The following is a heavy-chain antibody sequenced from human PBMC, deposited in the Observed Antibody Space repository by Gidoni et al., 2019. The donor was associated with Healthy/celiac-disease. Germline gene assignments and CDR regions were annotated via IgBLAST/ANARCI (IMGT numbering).Heavy chain of an antibody. CDR2: IWYDGSNK. V-gene: IGHV3-33*01. CDR3: ARGPVWSGYYLAV. J-gene: IGHJ4*02. D-gene: IGHD3-3*01. Sequence: QVQLVESGGGVVQPGRSLRLSCAASGFTFISYGMHWVRQAPGKGLEWVAGIWYDGSNKYYADSVKGRFTISRDNSKNTLYLQMNSLRAEDTAVYYCARGPVWSGYYLAVWGQGTLVTVSS. CDR1: GFTFISYG.